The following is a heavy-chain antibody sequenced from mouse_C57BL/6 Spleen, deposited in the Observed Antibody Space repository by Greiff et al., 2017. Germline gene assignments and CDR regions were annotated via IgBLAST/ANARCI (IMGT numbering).Heavy chain of an antibody. D-gene: IGHD1-1*01. Sequence: VQLQQSGPELVKPGASVKISCKASGYTFTDYYMNWVKQSHGKSLEWIGDINPNNGGTSYNQKFKGKATLTVDKSSSTAYMELRSLTSEDSAVYYCAREPTGYAMDYWGQGTSVTVSS. CDR1: GYTFTDYY. CDR3: AREPTGYAMDY. J-gene: IGHJ4*01. V-gene: IGHV1-26*01. CDR2: INPNNGGT.